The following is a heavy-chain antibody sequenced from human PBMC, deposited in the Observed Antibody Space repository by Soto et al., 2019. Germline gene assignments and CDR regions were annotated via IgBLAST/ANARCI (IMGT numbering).Heavy chain of an antibody. J-gene: IGHJ6*03. CDR1: GGSISSYY. CDR2: IYYSGST. Sequence: SETLSLTCTVSGGSISSYYWSWIRQPPGKGLEWIGYIYYSGSTNYNPSLKSRVTISVDTSKNQFSLKLSSVTAADTAVYYCSRWKEYYYYMDVWGKGTMVTVSS. V-gene: IGHV4-59*01. D-gene: IGHD1-1*01. CDR3: SRWKEYYYYMDV.